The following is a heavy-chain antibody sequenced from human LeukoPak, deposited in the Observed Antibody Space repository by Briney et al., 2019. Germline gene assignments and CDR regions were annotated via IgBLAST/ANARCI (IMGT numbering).Heavy chain of an antibody. CDR1: GFTFSNYW. Sequence: PGGSLRLSCAASGFTFSNYWMTWVRQAPRKGLAWVANIKPDGSENYYVDSVKGRFTTSRDNAKNSLYLQMNSMRVEDTAIYYCARITMVRGARKDDYWGQGTLVTVSS. CDR2: IKPDGSEN. V-gene: IGHV3-7*01. CDR3: ARITMVRGARKDDY. J-gene: IGHJ4*02. D-gene: IGHD3-10*01.